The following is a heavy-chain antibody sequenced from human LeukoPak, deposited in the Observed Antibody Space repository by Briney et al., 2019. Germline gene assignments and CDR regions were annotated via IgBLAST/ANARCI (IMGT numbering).Heavy chain of an antibody. CDR1: GGTFSSYA. Sequence: SVKVSCKASGGTFSSYAISWVRQAPGQGLEWMGGIIPIFGTANYAQKFQGRVTITADESTSTAFMELSSLRSEDTAVYYCARGGRGRGFGELPYYYYYMDVWGKGTTVTVSS. CDR3: ARGGRGRGFGELPYYYYYMDV. V-gene: IGHV1-69*13. CDR2: IIPIFGTA. J-gene: IGHJ6*03. D-gene: IGHD3-10*01.